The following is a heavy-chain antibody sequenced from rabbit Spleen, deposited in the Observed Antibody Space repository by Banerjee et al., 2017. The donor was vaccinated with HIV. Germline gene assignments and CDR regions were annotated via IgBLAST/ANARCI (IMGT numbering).Heavy chain of an antibody. Sequence: QSLEESGGDLVKPGASLTLTCTASGFSFSSSDYMSWVRQAPGKGLEWIGCINSFTGRPVYATWAKGRFTISEASSTTVTLQMASLTAADTATYFCAGDRFYVGFSGDVLWGQGTLVTVS. CDR2: INSFTGRP. D-gene: IGHD7-1*01. CDR3: AGDRFYVGFSGDVL. V-gene: IGHV1S40*01. CDR1: GFSFSSSDY. J-gene: IGHJ4*01.